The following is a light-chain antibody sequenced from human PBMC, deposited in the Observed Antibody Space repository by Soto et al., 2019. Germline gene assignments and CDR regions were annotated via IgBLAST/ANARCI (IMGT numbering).Light chain of an antibody. Sequence: DIQMTQSPSTLSSFVGDRVTITCRASQSIGVWLAWYQQKPGKAPKLLIYDASNLQTGVPSRFSVSGSGTDFTRNISSLQTNDVSTYYCQQYDVDSGTFGQGTKVEIK. J-gene: IGKJ1*01. CDR3: QQYDVDSGT. V-gene: IGKV1-5*01. CDR1: QSIGVW. CDR2: DAS.